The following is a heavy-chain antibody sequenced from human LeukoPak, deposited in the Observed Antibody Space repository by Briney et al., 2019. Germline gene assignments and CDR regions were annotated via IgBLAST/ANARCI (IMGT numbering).Heavy chain of an antibody. D-gene: IGHD2-2*01. J-gene: IGHJ6*03. Sequence: PGGSLRLSCAASGFTFSSYSMKWVREAPGKGVEWVSSISSSRSYIYYAESVKGRFTISRDNAKNSLYLQMNSLRAEDTAVYYCARHVVVPAESYYMDVWGKGTTVTVSS. V-gene: IGHV3-21*01. CDR3: ARHVVVPAESYYMDV. CDR1: GFTFSSYS. CDR2: ISSSRSYI.